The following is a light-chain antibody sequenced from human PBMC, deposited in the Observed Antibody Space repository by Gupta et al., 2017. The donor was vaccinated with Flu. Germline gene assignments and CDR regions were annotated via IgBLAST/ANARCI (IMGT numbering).Light chain of an antibody. J-gene: IGKJ5*01. CDR3: HQKIT. CDR2: GAS. Sequence: TQFPGTLFLSPGERATRAGRDSQSVSSSYLEWYQQHPGQDTRILIYGASSRATGITDRVSGSGSGTDFTRHIRRLEPEDFEVYDCHQKITFGQGTRLEIK. V-gene: IGKV3-20*01. CDR1: QSVSSSY.